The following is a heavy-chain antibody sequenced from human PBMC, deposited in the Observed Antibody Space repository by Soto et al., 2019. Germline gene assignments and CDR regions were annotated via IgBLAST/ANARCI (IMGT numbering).Heavy chain of an antibody. CDR2: TRNKANSYTT. D-gene: IGHD4-4*01. J-gene: IGHJ6*02. Sequence: GGSLRLSCAASGFTFSDHYMDWVRQAPGKGLEWVGRTRNKANSYTTEYAASVKGRFTISRDDSKNSLYLQMNSLKTEDTAVYYCARLTTFPGYYYGMDVWGQGSTVTVSS. V-gene: IGHV3-72*01. CDR3: ARLTTFPGYYYGMDV. CDR1: GFTFSDHY.